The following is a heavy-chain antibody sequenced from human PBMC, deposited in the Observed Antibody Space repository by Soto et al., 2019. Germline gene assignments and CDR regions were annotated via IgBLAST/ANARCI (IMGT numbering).Heavy chain of an antibody. Sequence: ASVKVSCKASGYTFTGYYMHWVRQAPGQGLEWMGWINPNSGGTNYAQKFQGWVTMTRDTSISTAYMELSRLRSDDTAMYYCARDSGSQWLVLFDYWGQGTLVTVSS. CDR2: INPNSGGT. D-gene: IGHD6-19*01. CDR1: GYTFTGYY. CDR3: ARDSGSQWLVLFDY. J-gene: IGHJ4*02. V-gene: IGHV1-2*04.